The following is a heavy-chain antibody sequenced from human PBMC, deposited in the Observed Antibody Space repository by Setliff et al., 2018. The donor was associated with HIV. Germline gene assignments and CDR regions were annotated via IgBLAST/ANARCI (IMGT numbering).Heavy chain of an antibody. V-gene: IGHV4-34*01. CDR1: GGSFTGNY. CDR3: ARGSYRGSGYIVRYFDN. Sequence: SETLSLTCAVYGGSFTGNYWNWVRQPPGRGLEWIGEINHSGNTNHNPSLMGRVSFSVDKSKNQFFLKLSSVTAADTAVYYCARGSYRGSGYIVRYFDNWGQGTLVTVSS. CDR2: INHSGNT. J-gene: IGHJ4*02. D-gene: IGHD3-3*01.